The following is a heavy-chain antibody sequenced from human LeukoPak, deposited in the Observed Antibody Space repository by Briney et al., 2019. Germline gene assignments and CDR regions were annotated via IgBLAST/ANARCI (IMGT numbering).Heavy chain of an antibody. CDR1: GFTFSSYA. V-gene: IGHV3-23*01. CDR2: ISSSSSTI. D-gene: IGHD5-18*01. CDR3: ARDSVDTALDY. J-gene: IGHJ4*02. Sequence: GGSLRLSCAASGFTFSSYAMSWVRQAPGKGLEWVSAISSSSSTIYYADSVKGRFTISRDNAKNTLYLQMNSLRAEDTAVYYCARDSVDTALDYWGQGTLVPVSS.